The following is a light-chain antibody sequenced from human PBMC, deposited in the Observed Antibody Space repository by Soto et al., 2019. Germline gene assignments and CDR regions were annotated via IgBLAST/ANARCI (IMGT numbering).Light chain of an antibody. J-gene: IGKJ1*01. Sequence: DVVMTQSPLSLPVSLGQPASISCRSSQSLLYSDGNTYLTWFQQRPGQSPRRLIYKVSNRDSGVPDRFSGSGSGTDFTLRISWVEAEDVGVYYCMQGTHWPPVTFGQGTKVEIK. CDR1: QSLLYSDGNTY. CDR2: KVS. V-gene: IGKV2-30*01. CDR3: MQGTHWPPVT.